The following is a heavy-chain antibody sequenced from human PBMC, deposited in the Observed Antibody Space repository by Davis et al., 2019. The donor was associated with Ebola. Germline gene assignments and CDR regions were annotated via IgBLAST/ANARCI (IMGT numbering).Heavy chain of an antibody. CDR1: GFTFSSYS. CDR2: ISSLSRTI. D-gene: IGHD5-18*01. Sequence: GESLKISCAASGFTFSSYSMIWVRQAPGKGLEWVSYISSLSRTINYADSVKGRFTISRDNAKNSLYLQMNTLRVEDTAIYYCVPGTWIRGQGTLVTVSS. CDR3: VPGTWI. J-gene: IGHJ4*02. V-gene: IGHV3-48*01.